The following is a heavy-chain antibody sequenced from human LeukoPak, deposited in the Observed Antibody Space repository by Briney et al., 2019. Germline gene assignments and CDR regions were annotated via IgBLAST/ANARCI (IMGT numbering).Heavy chain of an antibody. CDR1: GGSFSGYY. V-gene: IGHV4-34*01. J-gene: IGHJ4*02. D-gene: IGHD3-10*01. CDR2: INHSGST. Sequence: PSETLSLTCAVYGGSFSGYYWSWIRQPPGKGLEWIGEINHSGSTNYNPSLKSRVTISVDTSKNQFSLKLSSVTAADTAVYYCARLGVLYYYGSGSYDYWGQGTLVTVSS. CDR3: ARLGVLYYYGSGSYDY.